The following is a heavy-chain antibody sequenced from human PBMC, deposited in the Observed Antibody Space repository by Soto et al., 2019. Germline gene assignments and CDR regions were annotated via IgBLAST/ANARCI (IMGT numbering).Heavy chain of an antibody. D-gene: IGHD2-15*01. Sequence: QVQLVESGGGLVKPGGSLRLSYEVSGFTFSDYYMIWIRQAPGKGVEWVAYISLTSSHTNYADSVKGRFTISRDNSKNSLNLQMNSLTVEDMAIYYCARVVSGHVDHWGQGTLVTVSS. CDR3: ARVVSGHVDH. V-gene: IGHV3-11*05. CDR2: ISLTSSHT. CDR1: GFTFSDYY. J-gene: IGHJ4*02.